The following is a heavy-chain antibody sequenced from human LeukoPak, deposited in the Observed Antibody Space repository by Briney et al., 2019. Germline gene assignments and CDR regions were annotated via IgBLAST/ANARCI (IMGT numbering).Heavy chain of an antibody. Sequence: GGSLRLSCAASGFTFSSYAMSWVRQAPGKGLEWVSGIRGSGDRTYYADSVKGRFTISRDNSKNTLYLQMNSLRAEDTAVYYCAKEPDPYYYDSSGYYIVYYFDYWGQGTLVTVSS. CDR3: AKEPDPYYYDSSGYYIVYYFDY. CDR1: GFTFSSYA. J-gene: IGHJ4*02. V-gene: IGHV3-23*01. D-gene: IGHD3-22*01. CDR2: IRGSGDRT.